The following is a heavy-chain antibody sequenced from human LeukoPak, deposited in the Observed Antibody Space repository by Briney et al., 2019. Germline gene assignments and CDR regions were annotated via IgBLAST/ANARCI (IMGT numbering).Heavy chain of an antibody. CDR2: IKQDGSEK. CDR3: ARDLGYYDSSPFDY. V-gene: IGHV3-7*01. J-gene: IGHJ4*02. CDR1: GFTFSSYW. Sequence: GGSLRLSCAASGFTFSSYWMSWVRQAPGKGLEWVANIKQDGSEKYYVDSVKGRFTISRDNAKNSLYLQMNSLRAEDTAVYYCARDLGYYDSSPFDYWGQGTLVTVSS. D-gene: IGHD3-22*01.